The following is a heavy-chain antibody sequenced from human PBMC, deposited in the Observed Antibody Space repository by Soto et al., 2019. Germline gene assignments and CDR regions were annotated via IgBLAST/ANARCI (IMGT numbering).Heavy chain of an antibody. D-gene: IGHD3-3*01. V-gene: IGHV4-31*03. CDR3: ARDRDDFWSGHLDY. CDR1: GGSISSGGYY. CDR2: IYYSGST. Sequence: SETLSLTCTVSGGSISSGGYYWSWIRQHPGKGLEWIGYIYYSGSTYYNPSLKSRVTISVDTSKNQFSLKLSSVTAADTAVYYCARDRDDFWSGHLDYWGQGTLVTVSS. J-gene: IGHJ4*02.